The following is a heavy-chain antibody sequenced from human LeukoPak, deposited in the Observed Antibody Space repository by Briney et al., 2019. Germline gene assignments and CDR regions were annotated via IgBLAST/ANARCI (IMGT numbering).Heavy chain of an antibody. CDR3: AREVGASEFDY. Sequence: GGSLRLSCAASGFTFSSYAMHWVRQAPGKGLEWVSYISSSSSTIYYADSVKGRFTISRDNAKNSLYLQMNSLRAEDTAVYYCAREVGASEFDYWGQGTLVTVSS. D-gene: IGHD1-26*01. J-gene: IGHJ4*02. V-gene: IGHV3-48*04. CDR1: GFTFSSYA. CDR2: ISSSSSTI.